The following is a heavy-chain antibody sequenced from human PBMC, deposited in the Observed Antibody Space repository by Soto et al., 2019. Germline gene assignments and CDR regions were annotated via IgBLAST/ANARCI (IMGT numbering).Heavy chain of an antibody. V-gene: IGHV1-46*01. CDR3: ARGYGDYVSDY. CDR2: INPSGGST. Sequence: GASVKVSCKASGYTFTSYFVHWVRQAPGQGLEWMAIINPSGGSTTYAQKFQGRVTMTRDTSTSTVYMQLSSLRSADTAVYYCARGYGDYVSDYWGQGTLVTVSS. J-gene: IGHJ4*02. CDR1: GYTFTSYF. D-gene: IGHD4-17*01.